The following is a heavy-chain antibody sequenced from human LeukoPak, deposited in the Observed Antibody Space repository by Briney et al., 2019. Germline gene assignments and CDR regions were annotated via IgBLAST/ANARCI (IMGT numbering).Heavy chain of an antibody. J-gene: IGHJ4*02. D-gene: IGHD5-18*01. CDR3: TTDWENSYGRYFDY. CDR1: GFTFSNAW. CDR2: IKSKTDGGTT. Sequence: GGSLRLSCAASGFTFSNAWMSWVRQAPGKGLDWVGRIKSKTDGGTTDCAAPVKGRFTISRDDSKNTLYLQMNSLKTEDTAVYYCTTDWENSYGRYFDYWGQGTLVTVSS. V-gene: IGHV3-15*01.